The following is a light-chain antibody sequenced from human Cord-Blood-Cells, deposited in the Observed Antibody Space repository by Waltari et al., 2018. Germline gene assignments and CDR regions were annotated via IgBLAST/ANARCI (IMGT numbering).Light chain of an antibody. Sequence: SSELTQDPAVSVALGQPVRIKCQGDRLRSYYASWYQQKPGQAPVLVIYGKNNRPSGIPDRFSGSSSGNTASLTITGAQAEDEADYYCNSRDSSGNHLYVFGTGTKVTVL. CDR3: NSRDSSGNHLYV. J-gene: IGLJ1*01. V-gene: IGLV3-19*01. CDR2: GKN. CDR1: RLRSYY.